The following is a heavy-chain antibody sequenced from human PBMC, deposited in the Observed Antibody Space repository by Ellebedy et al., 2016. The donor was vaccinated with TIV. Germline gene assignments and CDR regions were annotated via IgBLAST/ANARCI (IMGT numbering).Heavy chain of an antibody. Sequence: MPSETLSLTCTVSGGSVSSPNYYWTWIRQPPGTGLEWIGYIYSSGSSDYKPSPKTRVTISVDTSKNHFSLNLKSVTAADTAVYFCSGAYGRATPRSWGQGTLVTVSS. J-gene: IGHJ5*02. D-gene: IGHD3-10*01. CDR3: SGAYGRATPRS. CDR1: GGSVSSPNYY. V-gene: IGHV4-61*03. CDR2: IYSSGSS.